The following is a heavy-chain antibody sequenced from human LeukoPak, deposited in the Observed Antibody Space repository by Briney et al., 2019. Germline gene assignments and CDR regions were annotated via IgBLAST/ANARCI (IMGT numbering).Heavy chain of an antibody. D-gene: IGHD3-10*01. Sequence: SETLSPTCTVSGGSISSDNYYWGWIRQPPGKGLEWIGFIYYTGSTNYNPSLKSRVTISLDTSKNQFSLKLSSVTAADTAVYYCARYGSGTYRQFDFWGQGTLVAVSS. CDR3: ARYGSGTYRQFDF. V-gene: IGHV4-61*01. CDR2: IYYTGST. J-gene: IGHJ4*02. CDR1: GGSISSDNYY.